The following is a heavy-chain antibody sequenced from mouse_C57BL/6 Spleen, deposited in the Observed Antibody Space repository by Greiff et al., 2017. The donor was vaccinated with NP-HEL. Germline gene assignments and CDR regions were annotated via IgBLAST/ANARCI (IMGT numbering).Heavy chain of an antibody. CDR2: INPNNGGT. Sequence: VQLKESGPELVKPGASVKIPCKASGYTFTDYNMDWVKQSHGKSLEWIGDINPNNGGTIYNQKFKGKATLTVEKSSSTAYLELRSLTSEDTAVYDCARKSYGHRYFDVWGTGTTVTVSS. CDR1: GYTFTDYN. V-gene: IGHV1-18*01. J-gene: IGHJ1*03. CDR3: ARKSYGHRYFDV. D-gene: IGHD2-10*02.